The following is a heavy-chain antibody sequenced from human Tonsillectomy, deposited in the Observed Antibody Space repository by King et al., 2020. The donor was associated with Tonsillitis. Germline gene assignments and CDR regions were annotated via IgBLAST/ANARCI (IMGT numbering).Heavy chain of an antibody. J-gene: IGHJ2*01. CDR3: AKDQQPRCYWYFDL. CDR2: IYSDGTKT. D-gene: IGHD6-13*01. CDR1: GFTFNIYA. V-gene: IGHV3-23*03. Sequence: VQLVESGGGLVQPGGSLRLSCAASGFTFNIYAMTWVRQAPGKGLEWVSVIYSDGTKTYYADSVKGRFTISRDNSKNTLYLQMNSLRPEDTAVYYCAKDQQPRCYWYFDLWGRGTLVTVSS.